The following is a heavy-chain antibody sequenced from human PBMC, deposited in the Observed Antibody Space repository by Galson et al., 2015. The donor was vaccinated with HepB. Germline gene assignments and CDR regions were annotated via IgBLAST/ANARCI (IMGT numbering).Heavy chain of an antibody. J-gene: IGHJ6*02. CDR1: GYTFTGYY. D-gene: IGHD4-17*01. CDR3: ARDQRMTTEYYYYYGMDV. CDR2: INPNSGGT. V-gene: IGHV1-2*04. Sequence: QSGAEVKKPGASVKVSCKASGYTFTGYYMHWVRQAPGQGLEWMGWINPNSGGTNYAQKFQGWVTMTRDTSISTAYMELSRLRSDDTAVYYCARDQRMTTEYYYYYGMDVWGQGTTVTVSS.